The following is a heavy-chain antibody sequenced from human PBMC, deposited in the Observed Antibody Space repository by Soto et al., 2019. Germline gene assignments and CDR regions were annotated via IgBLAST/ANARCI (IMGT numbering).Heavy chain of an antibody. D-gene: IGHD1-26*01. V-gene: IGHV3-23*01. CDR1: GFTFSSYA. J-gene: IGHJ4*02. CDR2: ISGSGGST. Sequence: PXGSLRLTCAASGFTFSSYAMSWVRQAPGKGLEWVSAISGSGGSTYYADSVKGRFTISRDNSKNTLYLQMNSLRAEDTAVYYCAKDMWELTTYFDDWGQGTLVTVSS. CDR3: AKDMWELTTYFDD.